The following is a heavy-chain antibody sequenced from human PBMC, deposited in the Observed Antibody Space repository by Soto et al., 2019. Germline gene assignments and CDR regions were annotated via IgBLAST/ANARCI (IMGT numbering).Heavy chain of an antibody. Sequence: LQTHPLTWAICGDSVSSTSASWNWIRQSPSRGLEWLGRTYYRPKWYNDYAVSVKSRRTINPDTSKNQFSLQLNSVTPEDTAVYYCARGLAVAGRSYYYYYMDVWGKGTTVIVSS. CDR3: ARGLAVAGRSYYYYYMDV. V-gene: IGHV6-1*01. CDR2: TYYRPKWYN. D-gene: IGHD6-19*01. CDR1: GDSVSSTSAS. J-gene: IGHJ6*03.